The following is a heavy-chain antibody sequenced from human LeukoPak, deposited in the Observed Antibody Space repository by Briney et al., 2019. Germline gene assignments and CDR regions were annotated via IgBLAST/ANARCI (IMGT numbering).Heavy chain of an antibody. Sequence: SETLSLTCSVYGVSLSDYYWSWIRQPPGKGLEWIGYIYYSGSTNYNPSLKSRVTISVDTSKNQFSLKLSSVTAADTAVYYYARHGWGELQSDYWGQGTLVTVSS. D-gene: IGHD1-26*01. CDR2: IYYSGST. V-gene: IGHV4-59*08. CDR3: ARHGWGELQSDY. J-gene: IGHJ4*02. CDR1: GVSLSDYY.